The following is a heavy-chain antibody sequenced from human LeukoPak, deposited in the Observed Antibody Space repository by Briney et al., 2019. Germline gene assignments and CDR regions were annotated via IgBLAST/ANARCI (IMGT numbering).Heavy chain of an antibody. V-gene: IGHV1-69*02. CDR2: IIPILGIA. J-gene: IGHJ4*02. CDR1: GGTFSSYT. D-gene: IGHD5-18*01. Sequence: GASVKVSCKASGGTFSSYTITWVRQAPGQGLEWMGRIIPILGIANYAQNFQGRVTITADESTSTAYMELSSLRSEDTAVYYCARAYTAMVMELDYWGQGTLVTVSS. CDR3: ARAYTAMVMELDY.